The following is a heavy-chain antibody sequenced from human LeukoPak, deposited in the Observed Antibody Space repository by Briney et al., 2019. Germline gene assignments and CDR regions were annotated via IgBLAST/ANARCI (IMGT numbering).Heavy chain of an antibody. CDR2: INPSGGST. D-gene: IGHD5-18*01. CDR3: ARDSGWIQFHY. J-gene: IGHJ4*02. V-gene: IGHV1-46*01. CDR1: GGTFSSYA. Sequence: ASVKVSCKASGGTFSSYAISWVRQAPGQGLEWMGIINPSGGSTSYAQKFQGRVTMTRDMSTSTVYMELSSLRSEDTAVYYCARDSGWIQFHYWGQGTQVTVSS.